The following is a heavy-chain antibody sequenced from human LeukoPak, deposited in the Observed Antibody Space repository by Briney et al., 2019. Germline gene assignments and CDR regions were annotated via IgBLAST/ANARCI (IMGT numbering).Heavy chain of an antibody. CDR3: AKTSGYSGYYYTDY. J-gene: IGHJ4*02. Sequence: ASVKVSCKASGYTFTGYYMHWVRQAPGQGLEWMGWINPNSCDTNYAQTFQGRVTMTRDMSISTANMELSSLRCDDTAVYYCAKTSGYSGYYYTDYWGQGTLVTVSS. V-gene: IGHV1-2*02. CDR1: GYTFTGYY. CDR2: INPNSCDT. D-gene: IGHD3-3*01.